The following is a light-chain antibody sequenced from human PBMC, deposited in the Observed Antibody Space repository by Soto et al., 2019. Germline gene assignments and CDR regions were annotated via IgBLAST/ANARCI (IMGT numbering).Light chain of an antibody. J-gene: IGLJ1*01. CDR2: DII. CDR3: VSFTTSKSYV. V-gene: IGLV2-14*03. Sequence: SALTQPASVSGSPGQSITISCTGTSSDVGAYIFVSWYQQHPGKAPKLMIYDIINRPSGISSRFSGSKSGNTASLTISGLQAEDEADYYCVSFTTSKSYVFGTGTKLTVL. CDR1: SSDVGAYIF.